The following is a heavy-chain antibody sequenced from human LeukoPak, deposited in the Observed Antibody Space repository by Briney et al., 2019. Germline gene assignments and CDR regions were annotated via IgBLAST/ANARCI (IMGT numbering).Heavy chain of an antibody. CDR3: ARATTVTTPADY. CDR1: GGSISSGGYY. CDR2: IYYSGST. J-gene: IGHJ4*02. Sequence: PSETLSLTCTVSGGSISSGGYYWSWIRQHPGKGLEWIGYIYYSGSTYYNPSLKSRVTISVDTSKNQFSLKLSSVTAADTAVYYCARATTVTTPADYWGQGTLVTDSS. D-gene: IGHD4-17*01. V-gene: IGHV4-31*03.